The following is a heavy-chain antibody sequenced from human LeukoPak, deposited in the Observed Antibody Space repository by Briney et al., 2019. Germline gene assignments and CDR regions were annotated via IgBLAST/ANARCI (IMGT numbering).Heavy chain of an antibody. CDR3: ARVSRVSGFVSYYFDY. D-gene: IGHD6-19*01. CDR1: GFAFSSYA. CDR2: IKQDGSEK. V-gene: IGHV3-7*01. J-gene: IGHJ4*02. Sequence: PGGSLRLSCVASGFAFSSYAMSWVRQAPGKGLEWVANIKQDGSEKYYVDSVKGRFTISRDNAKNSLYLQMNSLRAEDTAVYYCARVSRVSGFVSYYFDYWGQGTLVTVSS.